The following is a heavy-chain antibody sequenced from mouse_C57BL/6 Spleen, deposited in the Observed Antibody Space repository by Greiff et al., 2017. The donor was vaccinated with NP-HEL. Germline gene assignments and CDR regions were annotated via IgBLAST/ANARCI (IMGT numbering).Heavy chain of an antibody. J-gene: IGHJ3*01. D-gene: IGHD6-1*01. CDR1: GYAFSSSW. V-gene: IGHV1-82*01. Sequence: VQRVESGPELVKPGASVKISCKASGYAFSSSWMNWVKQRPGKGLEWIGRIYPGDGDTNYNGKFKGKATLTADKSSSTAYMQLSSLTSEDSAVYFCASSPFAYWGQGTLVTVSA. CDR3: ASSPFAY. CDR2: IYPGDGDT.